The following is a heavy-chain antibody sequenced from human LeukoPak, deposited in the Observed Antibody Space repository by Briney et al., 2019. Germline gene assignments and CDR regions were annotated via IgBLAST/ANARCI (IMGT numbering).Heavy chain of an antibody. J-gene: IGHJ4*02. CDR1: GFTFSSYA. CDR3: AAGEDYGDYGGDY. CDR2: ISGSGGST. Sequence: GGSLRLSCAASGFTFSSYAMSWVRQAPGKGLEWVSAISGSGGSTYYADSVKGRFTIPRDNSKNTLYLQMNSLRAEDTAVYYSAAGEDYGDYGGDYWGQGTLVTVSS. D-gene: IGHD4-17*01. V-gene: IGHV3-23*01.